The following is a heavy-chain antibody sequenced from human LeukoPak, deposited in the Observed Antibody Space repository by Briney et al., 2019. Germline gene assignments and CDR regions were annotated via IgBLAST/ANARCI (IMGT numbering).Heavy chain of an antibody. D-gene: IGHD5-18*01. V-gene: IGHV3-30-3*01. J-gene: IGHJ4*02. CDR2: ISYDGSNK. Sequence: QPGGSLRLSCAASGLTFSSYAMHWVRQAPGKGLEWVAVISYDGSNKYYPDSVKGRFTISRDNSKNTLYLQMNSLRAEDTAVYYCARTRGYSYGYVDYWGQGTLVTVSS. CDR1: GLTFSSYA. CDR3: ARTRGYSYGYVDY.